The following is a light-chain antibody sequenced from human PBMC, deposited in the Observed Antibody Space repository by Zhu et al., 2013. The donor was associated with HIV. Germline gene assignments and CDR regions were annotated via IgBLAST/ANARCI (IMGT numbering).Light chain of an antibody. J-gene: IGKJ4*01. V-gene: IGKV1-5*01. CDR1: QSVGTW. Sequence: IHLTQSPSTLSASVGDRVTITCRASQSVGTWLAWYQQRPGKAPKLLIYDASSLESGVPSRFSGSGSGTDFTLTISSLQPEDFATYYCQQFRSNPPTFGGGTKVEIK. CDR2: DAS. CDR3: QQFRSNPPT.